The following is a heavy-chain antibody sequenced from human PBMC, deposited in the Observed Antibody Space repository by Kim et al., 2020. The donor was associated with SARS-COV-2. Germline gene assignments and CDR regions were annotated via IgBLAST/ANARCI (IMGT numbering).Heavy chain of an antibody. CDR2: ISSTSSTN. J-gene: IGHJ5*01. CDR1: GFTFSIYS. Sequence: GGSLSLSCAASGFTFSIYSMNWVRQAPGKGLEWISYISSTSSTNYYGDSVKGRFTISRDNAKNSLYLQMHSLRVEDTAVDYCARDHSGVYALDSSCHGT. D-gene: IGHD7-27*01. V-gene: IGHV3-48*04. CDR3: ARDHSGVYALDS.